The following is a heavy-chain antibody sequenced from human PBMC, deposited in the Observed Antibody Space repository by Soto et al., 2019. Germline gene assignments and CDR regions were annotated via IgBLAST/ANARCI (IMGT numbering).Heavy chain of an antibody. CDR3: ARGLWFGKTATPNYYYYYMDV. CDR1: GGTFSSYT. J-gene: IGHJ6*03. Sequence: ASVKVSCKASGGTFSSYTISWVRQAPGQGLEWMGRIIPILGIANYAQKFQGRVTITADKSTSTAYMELSSLRSEDTAVYYCARGLWFGKTATPNYYYYYMDVWGKGTTVTVSS. D-gene: IGHD3-10*01. CDR2: IIPILGIA. V-gene: IGHV1-69*02.